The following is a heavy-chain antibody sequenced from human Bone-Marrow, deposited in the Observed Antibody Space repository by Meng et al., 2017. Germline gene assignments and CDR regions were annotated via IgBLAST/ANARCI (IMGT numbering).Heavy chain of an antibody. J-gene: IGHJ4*02. CDR2: ISYDGSNK. CDR1: GFTFSSYA. D-gene: IGHD2-15*01. Sequence: GELVGSGGGVARPGRSLRLSCAASGFTFSSYAMHWVRQAPGKGLEWVAVISYDGSNKYYADSVKGRFTISRDNSKNTLYLQMNSLRAEDTAVYYCARDRGGIDYWGQGTLVTVSS. V-gene: IGHV3-30*01. CDR3: ARDRGGIDY.